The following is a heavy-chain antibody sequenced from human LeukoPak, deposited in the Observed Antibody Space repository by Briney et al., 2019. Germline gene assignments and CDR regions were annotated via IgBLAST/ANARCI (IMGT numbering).Heavy chain of an antibody. J-gene: IGHJ3*02. CDR3: AKGIKQQVGHDAFDI. CDR1: GFIFDDYA. Sequence: GGSLRLSCAAPGFIFDDYAMHWVRQPPGKGLEWVSGISWNSGSIDCADSVKGRFTMSRDNAKNSLYLQMNSLRPEDTALYYCAKGIKQQVGHDAFDIWGQGTMVTVSS. CDR2: ISWNSGSI. D-gene: IGHD6-13*01. V-gene: IGHV3-9*01.